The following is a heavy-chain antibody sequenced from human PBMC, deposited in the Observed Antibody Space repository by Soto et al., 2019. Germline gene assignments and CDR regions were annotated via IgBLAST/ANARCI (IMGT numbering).Heavy chain of an antibody. CDR3: ASGVGFLEWFWSRDYYYGMAV. D-gene: IGHD3-3*01. J-gene: IGHJ6*02. V-gene: IGHV1-46*01. CDR2: INPSGGST. Sequence: VASVKVSCKASGYTFTSYYMHWVRQAPGQGLEWMGIINPSGGSTSYAQKFQGRVTMTRDTSTSTVYMELSSLRSEDTAVYYCASGVGFLEWFWSRDYYYGMAVWVQGTTVTVSS. CDR1: GYTFTSYY.